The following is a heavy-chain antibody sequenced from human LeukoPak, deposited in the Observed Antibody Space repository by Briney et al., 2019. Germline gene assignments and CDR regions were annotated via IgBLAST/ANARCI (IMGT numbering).Heavy chain of an antibody. Sequence: GGSLRLSCVASGFTFSTYGMHWVRQAPGKGLEWVASIWYDGSNKYYADSVKGRFTISRDNSKNTLSLQMNSLRPEDTAMYYCAKSYSYGYDYWGQGALVTVSS. D-gene: IGHD5-18*01. J-gene: IGHJ4*02. CDR3: AKSYSYGYDY. V-gene: IGHV3-30*02. CDR2: IWYDGSNK. CDR1: GFTFSTYG.